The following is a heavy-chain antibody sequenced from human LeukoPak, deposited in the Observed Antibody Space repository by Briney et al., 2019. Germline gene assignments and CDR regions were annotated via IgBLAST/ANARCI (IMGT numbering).Heavy chain of an antibody. CDR2: TYYSGST. CDR1: GGSISSSSYY. V-gene: IGHV4-39*01. CDR3: AKLPVVRFGVIYFDY. J-gene: IGHJ4*02. D-gene: IGHD3-3*01. Sequence: PSETLSLTCTVSGGSISSSSYYWGWIRQPPGKGLEWIGSTYYSGSTYYNPSLKSRVTISVDTSKNQFSLNLGSVTAADTAVYYCAKLPVVRFGVIYFDYWGQGTLVTVSS.